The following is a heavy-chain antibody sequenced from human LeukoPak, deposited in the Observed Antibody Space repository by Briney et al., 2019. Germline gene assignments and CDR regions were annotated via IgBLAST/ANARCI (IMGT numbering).Heavy chain of an antibody. Sequence: GGSLRLSCAASGFIFDDHAMHWVRQAPGKGLEWVSGISWDSGDIGYADSVKGRSTISRDNAKNSLYLQMNSLRAEDTALYYCAKDETGYPNYYFDYWGQGTLVTVSS. CDR2: ISWDSGDI. CDR1: GFIFDDHA. D-gene: IGHD7-27*01. J-gene: IGHJ4*02. V-gene: IGHV3-9*01. CDR3: AKDETGYPNYYFDY.